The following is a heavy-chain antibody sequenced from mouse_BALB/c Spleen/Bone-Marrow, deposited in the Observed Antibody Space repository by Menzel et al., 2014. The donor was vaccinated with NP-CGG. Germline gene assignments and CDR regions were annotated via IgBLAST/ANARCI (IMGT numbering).Heavy chain of an antibody. J-gene: IGHJ3*01. CDR1: GFDFSRYW. CDR3: ARLGYYGWFAY. V-gene: IGHV4-1*02. Sequence: EVKVIESGGGLVQPGGSLKLSCAASGFDFSRYWMSWVRQAPGKGLEWIGEINPGSNTINYTPSLKDKFIISRDNAKNTPYLQMSKVRSEDTALYYCARLGYYGWFAYWGQGTLVTVSA. D-gene: IGHD2-3*01. CDR2: INPGSNTI.